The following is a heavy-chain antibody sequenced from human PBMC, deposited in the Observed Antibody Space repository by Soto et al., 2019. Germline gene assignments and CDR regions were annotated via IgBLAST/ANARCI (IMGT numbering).Heavy chain of an antibody. CDR2: IYYSGST. J-gene: IGHJ4*02. Sequence: SETLSLTCTVSGGSISSGDYYWSWLRQPPGKGLEWIGYIYYSGSTYYNPSLKSRVTISVDTSKNQFSLKLSSVTAADTAVYYCAREATIAARLDSSGQGTLVTVSS. V-gene: IGHV4-30-4*01. D-gene: IGHD6-6*01. CDR1: GGSISSGDYY. CDR3: AREATIAARLDS.